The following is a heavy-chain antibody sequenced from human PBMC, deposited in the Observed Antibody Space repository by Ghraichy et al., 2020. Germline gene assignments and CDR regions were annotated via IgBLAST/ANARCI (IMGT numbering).Heavy chain of an antibody. D-gene: IGHD1-14*01. J-gene: IGHJ4*02. V-gene: IGHV3-48*03. Sequence: LRLSCAASGLTFSDNEMNWVRQPPGTGLEWVAYIAASRDTIYYEDSVRGRFTISRAKRSVFLPMDSLRAEDTATYYCARGTFDESQADHGGAFDYWGQGTQVTVSS. CDR2: IAASRDTI. CDR1: GLTFSDNE. CDR3: ARGTFDESQADHGGAFDY.